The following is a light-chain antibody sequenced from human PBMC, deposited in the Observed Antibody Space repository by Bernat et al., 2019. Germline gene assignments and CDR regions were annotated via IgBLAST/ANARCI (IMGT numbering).Light chain of an antibody. Sequence: EIVLTQSPGTLSLSPGERATLSCRASQSVSSSYLAWYQQKPGQAPRLLIYGASSRATGIPDRFSGSGSGTDFTLTISRLEPEDFAVYYCQQYTTSPPEFTFGGGTKVEIK. CDR2: GAS. V-gene: IGKV3-20*01. CDR1: QSVSSSY. CDR3: QQYTTSPPEFT. J-gene: IGKJ4*01.